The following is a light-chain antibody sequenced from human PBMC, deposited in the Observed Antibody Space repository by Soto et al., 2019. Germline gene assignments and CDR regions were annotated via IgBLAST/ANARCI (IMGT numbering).Light chain of an antibody. CDR1: QSVSNDF. V-gene: IGKV3-20*01. CDR2: GAS. CDR3: QQYESSPPRT. J-gene: IGKJ1*01. Sequence: IVLTQSPGILSLSQGARATLFCRASQSVSNDFLAWYQQKPCQAPRLLIYGASTRATDVPDRFSGSGCGADFTLSISRLEPQDFAVYYCQQYESSPPRTFGQGTKGDNK.